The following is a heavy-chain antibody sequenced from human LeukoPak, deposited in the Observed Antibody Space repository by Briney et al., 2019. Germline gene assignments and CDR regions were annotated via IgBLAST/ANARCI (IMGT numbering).Heavy chain of an antibody. J-gene: IGHJ4*02. D-gene: IGHD6-19*01. V-gene: IGHV3-7*01. CDR2: IKEVGGET. Sequence: PGGSLRLSCAASGFTCSSYWMSWVRQAPGKGLEWGANIKEVGGETYYVDSVKGRFTTSRDNAKKLLYMEMNRLRDEDAALYYCARVDGSSSCPDYWGQGTLVTVSS. CDR3: ARVDGSSSCPDY. CDR1: GFTCSSYW.